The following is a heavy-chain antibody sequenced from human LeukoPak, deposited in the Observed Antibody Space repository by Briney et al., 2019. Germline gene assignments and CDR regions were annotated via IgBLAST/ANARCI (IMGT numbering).Heavy chain of an antibody. D-gene: IGHD6-13*01. V-gene: IGHV3-48*03. CDR2: ITSSGRTI. CDR1: GFIFSSYE. Sequence: GGSLRLSCAASGFIFSSYEMNWVRQAPGKGLEWVSYITSSGRTIYSADSVKGRFTISRDNSKNTLYLQMNSLRAEDTAVYYCAKSWDDFFDYWGQGTLVTVSS. J-gene: IGHJ4*02. CDR3: AKSWDDFFDY.